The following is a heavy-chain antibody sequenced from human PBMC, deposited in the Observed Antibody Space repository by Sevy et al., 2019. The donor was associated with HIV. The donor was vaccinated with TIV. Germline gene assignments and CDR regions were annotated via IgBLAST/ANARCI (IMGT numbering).Heavy chain of an antibody. CDR2: ITRNSYEAYGGTT. V-gene: IGHV3-49*03. CDR3: TRGLATADTPEYYFDY. D-gene: IGHD5-12*01. CDR1: GFTFDDYA. Sequence: GGSLRLSCTNSGFTFDDYAMSWFRQAPGKGLEWVAFITRNSYEAYGGTTDYGASVKGRFIISRDDSKSIAYLQMNSLKTEDTAVYYCTRGLATADTPEYYFDYWGQGTLVTVSS. J-gene: IGHJ4*02.